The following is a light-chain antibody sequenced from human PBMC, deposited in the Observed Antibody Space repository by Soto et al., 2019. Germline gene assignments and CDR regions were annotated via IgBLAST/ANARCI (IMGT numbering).Light chain of an antibody. Sequence: AIRMTQSPSPFSASTGDRVTITCRASQGISSYLAWYQQKPGKAPKLLIYAASTLQSGVPSRFSGSGSGTDFTLTISCLQSEDFATYYCQQYYSYLWTFGQGTKLEIK. CDR3: QQYYSYLWT. CDR2: AAS. CDR1: QGISSY. V-gene: IGKV1-8*01. J-gene: IGKJ2*02.